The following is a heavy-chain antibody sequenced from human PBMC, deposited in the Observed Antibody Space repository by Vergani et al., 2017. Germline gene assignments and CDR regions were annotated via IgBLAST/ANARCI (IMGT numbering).Heavy chain of an antibody. CDR1: GGSISSSTYS. D-gene: IGHD4-17*01. V-gene: IGHV4-39*01. Sequence: QLQLQESGPGLVKPSETLSLTCTVSGGSISSSTYSWGWIRQPPGKGLEWIGSIYYSGSTYYNPSLKSRVTISVDTSKNQFSLKLSSVTAADTAVYYCARHADDYGDYGGFDPWGQGTLVTVSS. CDR2: IYYSGST. CDR3: ARHADDYGDYGGFDP. J-gene: IGHJ5*02.